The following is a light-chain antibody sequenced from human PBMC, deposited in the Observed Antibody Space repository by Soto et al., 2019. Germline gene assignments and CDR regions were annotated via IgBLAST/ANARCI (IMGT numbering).Light chain of an antibody. V-gene: IGKV3-15*01. CDR2: GAS. Sequence: EIVMPQSPATLSVSPGERATLSCRASQSVSSNLAWYQQKPGQAPRPLIYGASTRATGIPARLSGSGSGTEFTLTISSLQSEDLAVYYCQQYNNWPPWTFGQGTKVEIK. CDR3: QQYNNWPPWT. CDR1: QSVSSN. J-gene: IGKJ1*01.